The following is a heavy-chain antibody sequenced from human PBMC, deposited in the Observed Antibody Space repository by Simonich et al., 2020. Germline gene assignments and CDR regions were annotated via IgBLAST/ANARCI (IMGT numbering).Heavy chain of an antibody. CDR2: IYHSGST. CDR3: ARVGYSNYYYYGMDV. V-gene: IGHV4-38-2*01. CDR1: GYSISSGYY. D-gene: IGHD6-13*01. J-gene: IGHJ6*02. Sequence: QVQLQESGPGLVKPSETLSLTCAVSGYSISSGYYWGWILQPPGKGLEWIGSIYHSGSTYSNPSLTSRVTISVDPSKNQFSLKLSSVTAADTAVYYCARVGYSNYYYYGMDVWGQGTTVTVSS.